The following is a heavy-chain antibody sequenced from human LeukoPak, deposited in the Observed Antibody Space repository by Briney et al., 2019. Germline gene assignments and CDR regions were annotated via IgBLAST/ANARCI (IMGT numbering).Heavy chain of an antibody. V-gene: IGHV5-51*01. CDR2: IYPGDSDT. J-gene: IGHJ4*02. D-gene: IGHD2-15*01. CDR3: ASHDCSAGRCSTGVAY. CDR1: GYIFTSYW. Sequence: GESLKISWKGSGYIFTSYWIGWVRQMPRKGLEWMWIIYPGDSDTRYSPSFQGQVTISADKYNTTAHLQASNLTASHTSVSFCASHDCSAGRCSTGVAYWGQRTLVTVSS.